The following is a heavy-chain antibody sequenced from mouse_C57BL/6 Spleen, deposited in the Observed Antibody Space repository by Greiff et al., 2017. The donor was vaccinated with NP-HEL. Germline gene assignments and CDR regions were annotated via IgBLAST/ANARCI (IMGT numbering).Heavy chain of an antibody. CDR3: ARRVDSSGYGY. J-gene: IGHJ2*01. Sequence: VQLQQSGAELVRPGSSVKLSCKASGYTFTSYWMDWVKQRPGQGLEWIGNIYPSDSETHYNQKFKDKATLTVDKSSSTAYMQLSSLTSEDSAVYYCARRVDSSGYGYWGQGTTLTVSS. D-gene: IGHD3-2*02. CDR2: IYPSDSET. CDR1: GYTFTSYW. V-gene: IGHV1-61*01.